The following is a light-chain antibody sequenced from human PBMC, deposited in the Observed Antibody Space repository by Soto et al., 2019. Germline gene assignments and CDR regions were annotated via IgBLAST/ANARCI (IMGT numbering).Light chain of an antibody. CDR3: SSFAGSNNSTYV. CDR1: SSDVGAYDY. CDR2: EIN. J-gene: IGLJ1*01. V-gene: IGLV2-8*01. Sequence: QSALTQPPSASGSPGQSVTISCTGTSSDVGAYDYVSWYQQHTGKAPKLMIYEINKRPSGVPDRFSGSKSGNTASLTVSGLPAEDEADYYCSSFAGSNNSTYVGGTWTKLTVL.